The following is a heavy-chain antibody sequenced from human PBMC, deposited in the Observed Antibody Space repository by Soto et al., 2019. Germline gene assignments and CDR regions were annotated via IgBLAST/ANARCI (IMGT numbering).Heavy chain of an antibody. CDR3: ARGGDYGDYLYYYYYYMDV. CDR2: MNPNSGNT. J-gene: IGHJ6*03. Sequence: ASVKVSCKASGYTFTSYDINWVRRATGQGLEWMGWMNPNSGNTGYAQKFQGRVTMTRNTSISTAYMELSSLRSEDTAVYYCARGGDYGDYLYYYYYYMDVWGKGTTVTVSS. CDR1: GYTFTSYD. D-gene: IGHD4-17*01. V-gene: IGHV1-8*01.